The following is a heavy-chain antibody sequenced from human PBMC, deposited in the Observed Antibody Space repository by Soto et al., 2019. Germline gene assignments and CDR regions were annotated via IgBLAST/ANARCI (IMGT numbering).Heavy chain of an antibody. Sequence: HVTLKESGPVLVKPTETLTLRCTVSGLSISDSEMGVSWIRQPPGKALEWLAHIDSSGEKSYRTFLKSRLTISKDTSKSQIVLIMTNMDPADTGTYYCARRHLAVAVSPWFDHWGQGILVTVSS. J-gene: IGHJ5*02. CDR1: GLSISDSEMG. D-gene: IGHD6-19*01. CDR2: IDSSGEK. V-gene: IGHV2-26*01. CDR3: ARRHLAVAVSPWFDH.